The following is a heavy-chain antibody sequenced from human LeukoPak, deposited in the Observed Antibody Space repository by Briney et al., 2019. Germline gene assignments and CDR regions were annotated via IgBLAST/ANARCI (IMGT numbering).Heavy chain of an antibody. CDR2: INPSGGST. V-gene: IGHV1-46*01. CDR3: ARDQGYYGSGSYSWFDP. Sequence: ASVKVSCKASGYTFTSYYMHWVRQAPGQGLEWMGIINPSGGSTSYAQKFQGRVTMTRDMSTSTVYMGLSGLRSEDTAVYYCARDQGYYGSGSYSWFDPWGQGTLGTVYS. CDR1: GYTFTSYY. J-gene: IGHJ5*02. D-gene: IGHD3-10*01.